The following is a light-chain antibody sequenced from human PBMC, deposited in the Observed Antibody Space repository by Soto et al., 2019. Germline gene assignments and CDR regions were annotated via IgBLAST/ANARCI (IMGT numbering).Light chain of an antibody. CDR1: QGIGDT. J-gene: IGKJ4*01. Sequence: DIVLTHSPCTLSLSPVESATLSCRASQGIGDTLAWYQHKPGQTPRLLIYDTSTRATGVPTRFSGSRSGAEFTLTINSLQSEDFAVYYCQPYNNWLLTFGGGTKVDI. CDR3: QPYNNWLLT. V-gene: IGKV3-15*01. CDR2: DTS.